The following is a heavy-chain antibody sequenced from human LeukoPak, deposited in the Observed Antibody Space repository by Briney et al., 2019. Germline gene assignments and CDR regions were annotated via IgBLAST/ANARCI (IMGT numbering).Heavy chain of an antibody. CDR3: ARDWRFGEGLLVWGMDV. J-gene: IGHJ6*02. Sequence: ASVKVSGKASGYTFTGYYMHWVRQAPGQGLEWMGWINPNSGGTNYAQKFQGRVTMTRDTSISTAYMELSRLRSDDTAVYYCARDWRFGEGLLVWGMDVWGQGTTVTVFS. CDR1: GYTFTGYY. V-gene: IGHV1-2*02. CDR2: INPNSGGT. D-gene: IGHD3-10*01.